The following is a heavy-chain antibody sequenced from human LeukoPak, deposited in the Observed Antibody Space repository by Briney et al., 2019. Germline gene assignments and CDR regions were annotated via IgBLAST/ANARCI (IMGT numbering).Heavy chain of an antibody. D-gene: IGHD5-18*01. CDR2: IYSGGST. Sequence: GGSLRLSCAASGFTFSSYGMHWVRQAPGKGLECVSLIYSGGSTYYADSVKGRFTISGDNSKNTLYLQMNSLRAEDTAVYYCARGNNGVGYSYGFGNYFVYWGQGTLVTVSS. CDR1: GFTFSSYG. J-gene: IGHJ4*02. V-gene: IGHV3-NL1*01. CDR3: ARGNNGVGYSYGFGNYFVY.